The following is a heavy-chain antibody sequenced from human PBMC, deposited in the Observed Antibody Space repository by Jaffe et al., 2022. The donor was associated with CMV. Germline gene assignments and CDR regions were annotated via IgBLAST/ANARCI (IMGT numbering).Heavy chain of an antibody. V-gene: IGHV5-10-1*03. D-gene: IGHD1-26*01. CDR2: IDPSDSYT. Sequence: EVQLVQSGAEVKKPGESLRISCKGSGYSFTSYWISWVRQMPGKGLEWMGRIDPSDSYTNYSPSFQGHVTISADKSISTAYLQWSSLKASDTAMYYCARRGEWDPTEGPPTENAFDIWGQGTMVTVSS. CDR3: ARRGEWDPTEGPPTENAFDI. J-gene: IGHJ3*02. CDR1: GYSFTSYW.